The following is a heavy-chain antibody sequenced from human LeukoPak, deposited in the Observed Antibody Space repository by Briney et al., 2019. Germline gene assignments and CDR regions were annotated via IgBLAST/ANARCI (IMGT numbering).Heavy chain of an antibody. CDR2: IKQDGTEK. J-gene: IGHJ4*02. V-gene: IGHV3-7*01. CDR1: GFTFSDYY. CDR3: ARDYSG. Sequence: GGSLRLSCAASGFTFSDYYMSWVRQAPGKGLEWLANIKQDGTEKNYLNSVKGRFTISRDNAKNSLYLQMNSLRAEDTAVYYCARDYSGWGQGTLVTVSS. D-gene: IGHD1-26*01.